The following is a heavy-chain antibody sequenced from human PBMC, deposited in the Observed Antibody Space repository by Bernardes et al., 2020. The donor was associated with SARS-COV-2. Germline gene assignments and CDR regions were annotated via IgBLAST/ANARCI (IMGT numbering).Heavy chain of an antibody. CDR1: GFTFGTHW. CDR3: ARQVYNSNSDDALDI. V-gene: IGHV3-7*01. D-gene: IGHD1-20*01. CDR2: IKADGSER. J-gene: IGHJ3*02. Sequence: GGSLRLSCVASGFTFGTHWMTWVRQAPGKGLEWVAAIKADGSERYYSDSVKGRFTISRDDPRQSLFLQMNSLRVDDTAVYYCARQVYNSNSDDALDIWGHGTLVTVSS.